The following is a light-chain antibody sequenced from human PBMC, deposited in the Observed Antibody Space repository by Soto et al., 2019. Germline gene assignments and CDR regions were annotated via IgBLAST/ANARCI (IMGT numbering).Light chain of an antibody. Sequence: QSALTQPASVPGSPGQWITISCTGTSSDIGGYNSVSWYQQHPGKAPKLMIYDVGNRPSGVSNRFSGSKSGNTASLTISGLQADDEADYYCSSYTNSRTYVFGTGTKLTVL. CDR1: SSDIGGYNS. V-gene: IGLV2-14*01. J-gene: IGLJ1*01. CDR3: SSYTNSRTYV. CDR2: DVG.